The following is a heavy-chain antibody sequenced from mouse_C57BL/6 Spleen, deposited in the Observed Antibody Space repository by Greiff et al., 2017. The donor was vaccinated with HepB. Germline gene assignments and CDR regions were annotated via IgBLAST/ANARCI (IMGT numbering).Heavy chain of an antibody. V-gene: IGHV1-19*01. CDR2: INPYNGGT. J-gene: IGHJ1*03. Sequence: EVKLVESGPVLVKPGASVKMSCKASGYTFTDYYMNWVKQSHGKSLEWIGVINPYNGGTSYNQKFKGKATLTVDKSSSTAYMELNSLTSEDSAVYYCARGGDYDGGWYVDVWGTGTTVTVSS. CDR1: GYTFTDYY. D-gene: IGHD2-4*01. CDR3: ARGGDYDGGWYVDV.